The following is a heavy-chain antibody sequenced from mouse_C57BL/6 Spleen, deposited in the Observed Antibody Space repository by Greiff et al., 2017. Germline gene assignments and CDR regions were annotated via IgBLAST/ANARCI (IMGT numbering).Heavy chain of an antibody. D-gene: IGHD1-1*01. CDR1: GFTFSNYW. J-gene: IGHJ3*01. CDR3: TGCYGSSGGFAY. Sequence: EVKLEESGGGLVQPGGSMKLSCVASGFTFSNYWMNWVRQSPEKGLEWVAQIRLKSDNYATHYAESVKGRFTISRDDSKSSVYLQMNNLRAEDTGIYYCTGCYGSSGGFAYWGQGTLVTVSA. CDR2: IRLKSDNYAT. V-gene: IGHV6-3*01.